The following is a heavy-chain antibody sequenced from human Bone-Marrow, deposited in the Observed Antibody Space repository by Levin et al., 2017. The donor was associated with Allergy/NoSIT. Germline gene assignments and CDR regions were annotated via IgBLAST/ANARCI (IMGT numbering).Heavy chain of an antibody. V-gene: IGHV3-23*01. CDR3: ARVRSYFDSDHYLRGYYFDY. CDR1: GFPFHTSA. Sequence: PGGSLRLSCTASGFPFHTSAMTWVRQAPGQGLGWVSSISGDADMTSYADSVKGRFTVSRDNSKNMLFLQMDNLRVEDTAVFYCARVRSYFDSDHYLRGYYFDYWGRGTLVTVSS. J-gene: IGHJ4*02. CDR2: ISGDADMT. D-gene: IGHD3-22*01.